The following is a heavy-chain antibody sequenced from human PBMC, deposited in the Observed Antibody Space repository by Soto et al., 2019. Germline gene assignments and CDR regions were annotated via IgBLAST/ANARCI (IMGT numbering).Heavy chain of an antibody. CDR2: ISSSSGYI. CDR1: GFTFSSYS. Sequence: GGSLRLSCAASGFTFSSYSMNWVRQAPGKGLEWVSSISSSSGYIYYADSVKGRFTISRDNAKNSLYLQMNSLRAEDTAVYYCARAEDFWSGYYRYNWFDPWGQGTLVTVSS. V-gene: IGHV3-21*01. J-gene: IGHJ5*02. D-gene: IGHD3-3*01. CDR3: ARAEDFWSGYYRYNWFDP.